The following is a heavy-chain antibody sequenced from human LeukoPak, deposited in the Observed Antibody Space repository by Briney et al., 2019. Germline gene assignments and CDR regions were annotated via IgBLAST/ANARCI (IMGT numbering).Heavy chain of an antibody. Sequence: GGSLRLSCAASRVTFSNYAMTWVRQAPGKGLEWVAGISGSGGGTYYADSVKGRFTISRDNFKNTLYLQMNSLRAEDTAVYYCARDREKTGYFDYWGQGTLVTVSS. J-gene: IGHJ4*02. CDR3: ARDREKTGYFDY. CDR1: RVTFSNYA. CDR2: ISGSGGGT. V-gene: IGHV3-23*01. D-gene: IGHD1-26*01.